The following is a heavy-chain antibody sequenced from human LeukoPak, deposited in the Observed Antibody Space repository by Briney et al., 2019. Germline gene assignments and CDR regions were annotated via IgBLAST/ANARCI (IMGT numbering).Heavy chain of an antibody. CDR1: GYTLTELS. CDR3: AAGRGIVVVPAAIIFDC. CDR2: FDPEDGET. V-gene: IGHV1-24*01. J-gene: IGHJ4*02. D-gene: IGHD2-2*02. Sequence: ASVKVSCKVSGYTLTELSMHWVRQAPGKGLEWMGGFDPEDGETIYAQKFQGRVTMTEDTSTDTAYMELSSLRSEDTAVYYCAAGRGIVVVPAAIIFDCWGQGTLVTVSS.